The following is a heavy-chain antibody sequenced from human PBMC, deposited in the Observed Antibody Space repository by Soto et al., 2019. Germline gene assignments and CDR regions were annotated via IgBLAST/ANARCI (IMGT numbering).Heavy chain of an antibody. V-gene: IGHV1-8*01. CDR3: ARMKVRFLEWSGGYYYYGMDV. J-gene: IGHJ6*02. Sequence: ASVKVSSKDSGYTLTCYYINWVRQANGQGHEWIGWMNPNSGNTGYAQKFQGRVTMTRNTSISTAYKELSSLRSEDTAVYYCARMKVRFLEWSGGYYYYGMDVWVQGTTVTVSS. D-gene: IGHD3-3*01. CDR1: GYTLTCYY. CDR2: MNPNSGNT.